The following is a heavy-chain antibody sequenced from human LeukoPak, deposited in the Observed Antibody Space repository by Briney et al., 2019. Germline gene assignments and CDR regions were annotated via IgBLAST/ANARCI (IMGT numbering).Heavy chain of an antibody. J-gene: IGHJ4*02. Sequence: SETLSLTCTVSGGSISSSSYCWGWIRQPPGTGLEWIGTLYYSGGTYYNPSLKSRVTISVDTSKNQFSLKLTSVTAADTALYYCARGSREVPFDYWGQGTLVTVSS. CDR1: GGSISSSSYC. CDR2: LYYSGGT. D-gene: IGHD1-26*01. V-gene: IGHV4-39*07. CDR3: ARGSREVPFDY.